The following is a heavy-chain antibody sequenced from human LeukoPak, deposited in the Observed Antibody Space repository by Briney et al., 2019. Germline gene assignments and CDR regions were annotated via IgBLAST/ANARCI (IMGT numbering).Heavy chain of an antibody. CDR2: ISYDGSNK. J-gene: IGHJ4*02. D-gene: IGHD3-10*01. Sequence: GGSLRLSCAASGFTFSSYAIHWVRQAPGKGLEWVAVISYDGSNKYYADSVKGRFTMSRDNSKTPLYLQMSSLRAEDTAVYYCASSRSYGSGSYLQGDYFDYWGQGTLVTVSS. CDR1: GFTFSSYA. CDR3: ASSRSYGSGSYLQGDYFDY. V-gene: IGHV3-30*04.